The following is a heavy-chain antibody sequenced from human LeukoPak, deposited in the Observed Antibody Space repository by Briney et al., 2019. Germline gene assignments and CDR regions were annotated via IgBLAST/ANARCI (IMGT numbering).Heavy chain of an antibody. J-gene: IGHJ4*02. Sequence: GGSLRLSCAASGFTFSSYSMNWVRQAPGKGLEWVSSISSSSSYIRYADSVKGRFTISRDNAKNSLYLQMNSLRAEDTAVYYCARDLDGDYVGAFDYWGQGTLVTVSS. CDR1: GFTFSSYS. CDR3: ARDLDGDYVGAFDY. V-gene: IGHV3-21*01. D-gene: IGHD4-17*01. CDR2: ISSSSSYI.